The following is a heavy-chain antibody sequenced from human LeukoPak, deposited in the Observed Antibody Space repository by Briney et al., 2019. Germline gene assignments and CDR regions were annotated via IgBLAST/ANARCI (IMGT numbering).Heavy chain of an antibody. CDR3: ARVGGGAFDY. J-gene: IGHJ4*02. CDR1: GGSFSGYY. CDR2: INHSGST. V-gene: IGHV4-34*01. D-gene: IGHD3-16*01. Sequence: PSETLSLTCAVYGGSFSGYYWSWIRQPPGKGLEWIGEINHSGSTNYNPSLKSRVTISVDTSKNQFSLKLSSVTAADTAVYYCARVGGGAFDYWGQGTLVTVSS.